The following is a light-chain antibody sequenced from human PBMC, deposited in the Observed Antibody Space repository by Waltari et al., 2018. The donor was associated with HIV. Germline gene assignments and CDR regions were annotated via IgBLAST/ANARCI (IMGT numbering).Light chain of an antibody. CDR3: AAWDVSLRGLV. CDR1: SANIGRNS. CDR2: KDN. J-gene: IGLJ2*01. Sequence: QAALTQPPSASGTPGQRVTISCSGGSANIGRNSVSWFQQVPGTASKPRIYKDNPRPSGVPDRVLASKSGTSASLASSGLRSEDEADYYCAAWDVSLRGLVFGGGTKLTVL. V-gene: IGLV1-47*01.